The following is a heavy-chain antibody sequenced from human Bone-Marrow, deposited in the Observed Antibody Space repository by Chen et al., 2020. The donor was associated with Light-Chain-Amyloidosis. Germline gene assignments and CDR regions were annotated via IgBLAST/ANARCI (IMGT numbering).Heavy chain of an antibody. V-gene: IGHV4-39*07. J-gene: IGHJ5*02. CDR1: GGSIRSSSYY. D-gene: IGHD6-13*01. Sequence: QLQLQESGPGLVKPSETLSLTCTVSGGSIRSSSYYWGWIRQPPGKGLEWIGSIFYSGSTHYNPSLKSRDTISVDTSKNQFSLKLTSVTAADTAVYYCARVALISVAAAGSWFDPWGQGTLVTVSS. CDR2: IFYSGST. CDR3: ARVALISVAAAGSWFDP.